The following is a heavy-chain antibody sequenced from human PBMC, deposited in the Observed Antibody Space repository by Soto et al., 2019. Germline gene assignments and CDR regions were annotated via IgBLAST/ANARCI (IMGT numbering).Heavy chain of an antibody. CDR1: GGAISSGGYS. CDR3: GRVASR. Sequence: QLQLPESGSGLVKPSQTLSLTCSVSGGAISSGGYSWSWIRQPPGKGLEWNGYIYHSGRTYCNPPLKSRITRSVDRSKNQFSPELSSVTAAERAVYSCGRVASRWGRGTLVCVSS. V-gene: IGHV4-30-2*01. CDR2: IYHSGRT. J-gene: IGHJ2*01.